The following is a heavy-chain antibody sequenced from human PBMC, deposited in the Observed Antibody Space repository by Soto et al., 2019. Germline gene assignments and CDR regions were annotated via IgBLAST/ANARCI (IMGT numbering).Heavy chain of an antibody. CDR3: VRDAHRGGDYDY. CDR1: GFTFSNYW. CDR2: IKPEGGEE. Sequence: GGSLRLSCAASGFTFSNYWMNWVRQAPGKGLEWVANIKPEGGEEYYVDSVKGRFTISRDNAKNSLYLQMNNLRDDDTALYYCVRDAHRGGDYDYWGQGALVTVSS. J-gene: IGHJ4*02. D-gene: IGHD3-16*01. V-gene: IGHV3-7*01.